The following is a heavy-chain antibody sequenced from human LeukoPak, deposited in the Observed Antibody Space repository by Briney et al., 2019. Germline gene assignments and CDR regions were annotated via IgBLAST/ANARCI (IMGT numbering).Heavy chain of an antibody. CDR1: GFPFSSCA. J-gene: IGHJ6*02. V-gene: IGHV3-23*01. CDR3: AKDPCTDGVCYTSSYFGMDV. CDR2: ISGSSLSA. Sequence: GGSLRLSCAASGFPFSSCAISWVRQAPGKGLEWVAVISGSSLSAYYADSVKGRVTISRDNSKNTLYLQMNSLGVEDTAVYYCAKDPCTDGVCYTSSYFGMDVWGLGTTVTVSS. D-gene: IGHD2-8*01.